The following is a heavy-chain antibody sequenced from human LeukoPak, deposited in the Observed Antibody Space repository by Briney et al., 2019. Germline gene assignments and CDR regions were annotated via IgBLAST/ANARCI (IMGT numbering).Heavy chain of an antibody. V-gene: IGHV3-23*01. D-gene: IGHD4-17*01. Sequence: GGSLRLSCAAPGITFSNYVMSWVRQAPGKGLEWVSAISGGGRNTYYAASVKGRFTISRDNSKNMLHLQMNSLRAEDTAVYYCAKDRTSMVTTGLDYWGQGTLVTVSS. CDR3: AKDRTSMVTTGLDY. J-gene: IGHJ4*02. CDR1: GITFSNYV. CDR2: ISGGGRNT.